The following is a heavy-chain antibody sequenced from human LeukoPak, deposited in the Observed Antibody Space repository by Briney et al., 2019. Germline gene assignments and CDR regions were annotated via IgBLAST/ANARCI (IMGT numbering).Heavy chain of an antibody. CDR1: GGTFSSYA. Sequence: ASVKVSCKASGGTFSSYAISWVRQAPGQGLEWMGGIIPIFGTANYAQKFQGRVTITADESTSTAYMELSSLRSEDTAVYYCARDRNGYDFWFSAYYGMDVWGQGTTVTVSS. CDR3: ARDRNGYDFWFSAYYGMDV. V-gene: IGHV1-69*13. D-gene: IGHD3-3*01. CDR2: IIPIFGTA. J-gene: IGHJ6*02.